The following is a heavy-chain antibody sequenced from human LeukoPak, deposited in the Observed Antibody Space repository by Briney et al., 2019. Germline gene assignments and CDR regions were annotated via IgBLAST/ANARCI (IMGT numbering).Heavy chain of an antibody. J-gene: IGHJ4*02. CDR1: GGSISSHF. V-gene: IGHV4-59*11. CDR3: ARALNCGGDCSLDS. D-gene: IGHD2-21*02. CDR2: ISYSGST. Sequence: SETLSLTCTVSGGSISSHFWSWIRQPPGKGLEWIGYISYSGSTNYNPSLKSRVTISVDTSKNQFSLKLNSVTAADTAVYYCARALNCGGDCSLDSWGQGTLVTVSS.